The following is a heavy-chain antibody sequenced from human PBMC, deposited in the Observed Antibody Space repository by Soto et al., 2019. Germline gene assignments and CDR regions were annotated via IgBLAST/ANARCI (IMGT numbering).Heavy chain of an antibody. Sequence: QVQLVQSGAEVKKPGSSVKVSCKASGGTFSSYAISCVRQAPGHGLEWMGGIIPIFGTANYAQKFQGSVTTTADKSKSTAYTELRSLRSEDTAVYYCARDTVPAATSYYYGMDVWGQGTKVTVSS. CDR3: ARDTVPAATSYYYGMDV. J-gene: IGHJ6*02. V-gene: IGHV1-69*06. CDR1: GGTFSSYA. D-gene: IGHD2-2*01. CDR2: IIPIFGTA.